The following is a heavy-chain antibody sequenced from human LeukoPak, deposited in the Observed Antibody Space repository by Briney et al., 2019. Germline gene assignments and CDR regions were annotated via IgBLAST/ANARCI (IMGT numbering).Heavy chain of an antibody. CDR3: ATANYDILTGYAHYYGMDV. V-gene: IGHV1-24*01. D-gene: IGHD3-9*01. J-gene: IGHJ6*02. Sequence: ASVKVSCKASGYTFTSYDINWVRQAPGKGLEWMGGFDPEDGETIYAQKFQGRVTMTEDTSTDTAYMELSSLRSEDTAVYYCATANYDILTGYAHYYGMDVWGQGTTVTVSS. CDR1: GYTFTSYD. CDR2: FDPEDGET.